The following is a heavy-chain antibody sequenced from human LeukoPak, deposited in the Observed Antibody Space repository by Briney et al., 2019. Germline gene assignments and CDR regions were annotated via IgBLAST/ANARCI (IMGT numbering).Heavy chain of an antibody. CDR3: ATHTYSSSFDY. CDR1: GFTFSSYW. CDR2: IKQDGSEK. J-gene: IGHJ4*02. D-gene: IGHD6-6*01. Sequence: GGSLRLSCAASGFTFSSYWMSWVRQAPGKGLEWVANIKQDGSEKYYVDSVKGRFTISRDNAKNSLYLQMNSLRAEDTAVYYCATHTYSSSFDYWGQGTLVTVSS. V-gene: IGHV3-7*01.